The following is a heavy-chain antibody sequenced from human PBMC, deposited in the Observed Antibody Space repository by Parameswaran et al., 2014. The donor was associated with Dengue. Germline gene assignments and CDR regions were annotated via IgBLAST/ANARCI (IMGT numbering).Heavy chain of an antibody. D-gene: IGHD4-23*01. V-gene: IGHV3-21*01. CDR2: ISSSSSYI. J-gene: IGHJ6*02. Sequence: VRQAPGKGLEWVSSISSSSSYIYYADSVKGRFTISRDNAKNSLYLQMNSLRAEDTAVYYCARDGNYGGNSGRWYYYYGMDVWGQGTTVTVSS. CDR3: ARDGNYGGNSGRWYYYYGMDV.